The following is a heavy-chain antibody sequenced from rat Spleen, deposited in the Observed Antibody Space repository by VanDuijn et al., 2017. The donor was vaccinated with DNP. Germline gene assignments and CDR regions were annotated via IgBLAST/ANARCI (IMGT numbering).Heavy chain of an antibody. CDR1: GFTFSDYY. Sequence: EVQLVESGGGPVQPGRSLKLSCAASGFTFSDYYMAWVRQAPKKGLEWVASISYDGSTTYYGDSVKGRFTISRDNAKNTLYLEMNSLRSEDTATYYCSRPYGYWGQGVVVTVSS. D-gene: IGHD1-3*01. CDR2: ISYDGSTT. CDR3: SRPYGY. V-gene: IGHV5-22*01. J-gene: IGHJ2*01.